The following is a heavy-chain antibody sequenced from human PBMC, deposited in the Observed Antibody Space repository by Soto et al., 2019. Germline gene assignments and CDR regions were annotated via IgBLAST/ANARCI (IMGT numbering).Heavy chain of an antibody. Sequence: QVQVMQSGAEVKKPGASVKVSCKASGYTFTSYGISWVRQAPGQGLEWMGWISTYNGNTNYAQKLQGRVTMTTDTSTSTAYMELRSLRSDDTGVYYSGRDLYQAVFYYGMDVWGQGTTVTVSS. V-gene: IGHV1-18*01. CDR2: ISTYNGNT. D-gene: IGHD2-2*01. CDR1: GYTFTSYG. J-gene: IGHJ6*02. CDR3: GRDLYQAVFYYGMDV.